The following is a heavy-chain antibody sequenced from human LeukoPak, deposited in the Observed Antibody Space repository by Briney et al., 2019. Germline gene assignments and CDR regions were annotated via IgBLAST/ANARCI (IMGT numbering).Heavy chain of an antibody. V-gene: IGHV3-23*01. Sequence: PGGSLRLSCAASGFTFSNYAMSWVRQAPGKGLQWVSAISGSGGSTYYADSVKGRFSISRGNAKNSLYLQMNSLRAEDTAVYYCARGGIQLWLPGAFDIWGQGTMVTVSS. D-gene: IGHD5-18*01. CDR2: ISGSGGST. CDR3: ARGGIQLWLPGAFDI. J-gene: IGHJ3*02. CDR1: GFTFSNYA.